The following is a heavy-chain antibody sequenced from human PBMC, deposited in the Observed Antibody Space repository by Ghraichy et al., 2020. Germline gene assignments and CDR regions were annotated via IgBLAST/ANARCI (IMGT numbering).Heavy chain of an antibody. CDR2: IKKDGSEK. CDR1: GFTFSNYW. Sequence: GGSLRLSCAASGFTFSNYWMSWVRQAPGKGLEWVANIKKDGSEKYYVDSVKGRFTISRDNAKNSLFLQMNSLRAEDTAVYYCATEPPIKVAGHLCGQGTLVTVSS. J-gene: IGHJ5*02. V-gene: IGHV3-7*03. D-gene: IGHD6-19*01. CDR3: ATEPPIKVAGHL.